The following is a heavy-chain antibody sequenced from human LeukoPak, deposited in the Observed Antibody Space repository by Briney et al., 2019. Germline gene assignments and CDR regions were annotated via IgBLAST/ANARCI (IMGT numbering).Heavy chain of an antibody. V-gene: IGHV1-69*01. Sequence: SVKVSCKASGGTFSSYAISWVRQAPGQGLEWMGGIIPIFGAANYAQKFQGRVTITADESTSTAYMELSSLRSEDTAVYYCAREGKYSSSSSFNYYYYGMDVWGQGTTVTVSS. CDR3: AREGKYSSSSSFNYYYYGMDV. CDR2: IIPIFGAA. J-gene: IGHJ6*02. D-gene: IGHD6-6*01. CDR1: GGTFSSYA.